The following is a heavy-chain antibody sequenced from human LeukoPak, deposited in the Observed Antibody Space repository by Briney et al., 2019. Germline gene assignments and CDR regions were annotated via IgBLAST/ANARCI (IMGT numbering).Heavy chain of an antibody. V-gene: IGHV3-21*01. CDR1: GFTFSSYS. Sequence: GGSLRLSCAASGFTFSSYSMNWVRQAPGKGLEWVSSISSSSSYIYYADSVKGRFTISRDNAKNSLYLQMNSLRAEDTAVYYCARARFSCTNGVCYKKGFDYWGQGTLVTVSS. CDR2: ISSSSSYI. D-gene: IGHD2-8*01. J-gene: IGHJ4*02. CDR3: ARARFSCTNGVCYKKGFDY.